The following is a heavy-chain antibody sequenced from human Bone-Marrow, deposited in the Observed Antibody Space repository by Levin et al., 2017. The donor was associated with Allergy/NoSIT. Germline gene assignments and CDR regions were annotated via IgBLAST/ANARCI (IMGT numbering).Heavy chain of an antibody. D-gene: IGHD3-3*01. CDR3: ARGRYKLEWLWYFDY. Sequence: SVKVSCKASGGTFSSYAISWVRQAPGQGLEWMGGIIPIFGTANYAQKFQGRVTITADESTSTAYMELSSLRSEDTAVYYCARGRYKLEWLWYFDYWGQGTLVTVSS. J-gene: IGHJ4*02. V-gene: IGHV1-69*13. CDR2: IIPIFGTA. CDR1: GGTFSSYA.